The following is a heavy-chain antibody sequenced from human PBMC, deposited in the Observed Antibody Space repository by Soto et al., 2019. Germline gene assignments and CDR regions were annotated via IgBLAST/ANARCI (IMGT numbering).Heavy chain of an antibody. D-gene: IGHD6-19*01. V-gene: IGHV5-10-1*03. CDR3: ASHPPLYSSGWYRGMDV. CDR1: GYSFTSYW. CDR2: IDPSDSYT. Sequence: EVQLVQSGAEVKKPGESLRISCKGSGYSFTSYWISWVRQMPGKGLEWMGRIDPSDSYTNYSPSFQGHVTISADKSISTAYLQWSSLKASDTAMYYCASHPPLYSSGWYRGMDVWGQGTTVTVSS. J-gene: IGHJ6*02.